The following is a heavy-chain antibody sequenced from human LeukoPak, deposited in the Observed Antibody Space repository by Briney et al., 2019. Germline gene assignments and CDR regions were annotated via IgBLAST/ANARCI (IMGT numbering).Heavy chain of an antibody. CDR2: ISGSGSNT. Sequence: GGSLRLSCAASGFTFSSHAMSWVRQAPGKGLEWVSVISGSGSNTYYADSVKGRFTISGDNSKNTLYLQMNSLRAEDTAVYYCAKDPSIAVAGYFDYWGQGTLVTVSS. CDR1: GFTFSSHA. J-gene: IGHJ4*02. V-gene: IGHV3-23*01. D-gene: IGHD6-19*01. CDR3: AKDPSIAVAGYFDY.